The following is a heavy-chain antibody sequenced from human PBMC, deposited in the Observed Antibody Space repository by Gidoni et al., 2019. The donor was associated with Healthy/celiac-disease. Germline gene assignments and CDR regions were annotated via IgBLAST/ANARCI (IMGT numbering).Heavy chain of an antibody. CDR3: ARGKGEWSSTSCPRGRDYYGMDV. V-gene: IGHV1-69*01. D-gene: IGHD2-2*01. Sequence: QVQLVQSGAEVKKPGSSVKVSCKASGGTFSSYAISWVLQAPGQGLAWMGGIIPSFGTAKYAQKCQGRGTITADEYTSTADMERSSLRSEDTAVYYCARGKGEWSSTSCPRGRDYYGMDVWGQGTTVTVSS. CDR1: GGTFSSYA. CDR2: IIPSFGTA. J-gene: IGHJ6*02.